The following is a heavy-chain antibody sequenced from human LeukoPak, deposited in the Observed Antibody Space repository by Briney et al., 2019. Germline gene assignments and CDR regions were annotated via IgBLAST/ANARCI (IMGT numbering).Heavy chain of an antibody. D-gene: IGHD1-26*01. CDR3: ARDLSSTPHWELDY. J-gene: IGHJ4*02. Sequence: ASVKVFCKTSGYTFSGYYIHWVRQDPGQGLEWMGRINPVSGGTNYAQQFQGRVTMTRDTSISTVYMEVTSLISDDTAVYYCARDLSSTPHWELDYWGQGTRVTVSS. CDR1: GYTFSGYY. CDR2: INPVSGGT. V-gene: IGHV1-2*06.